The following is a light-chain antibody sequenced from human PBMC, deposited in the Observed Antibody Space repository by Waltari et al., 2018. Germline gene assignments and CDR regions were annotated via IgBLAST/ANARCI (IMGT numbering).Light chain of an antibody. CDR3: QHYVRLPGT. CDR2: GAS. CDR1: QSVSRT. V-gene: IGKV3-20*01. Sequence: VLTLSPGTLSLSPGERATLSVRASQSVSRTLAWHQQKPGQAPRLLIYGASTRAAGIPDRFSGSGSGTDFSLTISRLEPEDFAVYYCQHYVRLPGTFGQGTKVEIK. J-gene: IGKJ1*01.